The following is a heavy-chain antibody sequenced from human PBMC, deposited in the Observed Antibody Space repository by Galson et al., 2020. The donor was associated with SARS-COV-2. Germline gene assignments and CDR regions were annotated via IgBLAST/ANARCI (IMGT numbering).Heavy chain of an antibody. Sequence: SETLSLTCTVSGGSISSGGYYWSWIRQHPGKGLEWIGYIYYSGSTIYNPSLKSRVTISVDTSKNQFSLKLSSVTAADTALYYCARGLPMVRGVIINWFDPWGQGTLVTVSS. J-gene: IGHJ5*02. CDR2: IYYSGST. CDR1: GGSISSGGYY. D-gene: IGHD3-10*01. CDR3: ARGLPMVRGVIINWFDP. V-gene: IGHV4-61*08.